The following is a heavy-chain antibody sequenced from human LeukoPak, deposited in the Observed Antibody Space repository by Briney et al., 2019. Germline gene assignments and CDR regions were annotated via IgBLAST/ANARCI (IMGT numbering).Heavy chain of an antibody. CDR3: ARSIRYCSSTSCYTEFVSRVFDY. Sequence: GGSLRLSCAASGFTFSSYWMSWVRQAPGKGLEWVANIKQDGSEKYYVDSVKGRFTISRDNAKNSLYLQMNSLRAEDTAVYYCARSIRYCSSTSCYTEFVSRVFDYWGQGTLVTVSS. CDR2: IKQDGSEK. V-gene: IGHV3-7*01. CDR1: GFTFSSYW. J-gene: IGHJ4*02. D-gene: IGHD2-2*02.